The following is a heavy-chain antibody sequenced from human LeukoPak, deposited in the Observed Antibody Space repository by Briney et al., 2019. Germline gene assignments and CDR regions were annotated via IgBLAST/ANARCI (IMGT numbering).Heavy chain of an antibody. CDR2: INPSGGST. V-gene: IGHV1-46*01. Sequence: ASVKVSCKASGYTLTSYYMHWVRQAPGQGLEWMGIINPSGGSTSYVQKFQGRVTMTRDTSTSTVYMELSSLRSQDTAVYYCARAGYCSGGSCYSGNWFDPWGQGTLVTVSS. CDR3: ARAGYCSGGSCYSGNWFDP. CDR1: GYTLTSYY. D-gene: IGHD2-15*01. J-gene: IGHJ5*02.